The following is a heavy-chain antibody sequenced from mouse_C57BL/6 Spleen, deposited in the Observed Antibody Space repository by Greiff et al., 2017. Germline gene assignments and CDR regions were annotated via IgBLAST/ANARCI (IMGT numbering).Heavy chain of an antibody. CDR3: TKFTPGYYAMDD. CDR1: GYTFTDYE. CDR2: IDPETGGT. V-gene: IGHV1-15*01. J-gene: IGHJ4*01. Sequence: QVQLKQSGAELVRPGASVTLSCKASGYTFTDYEMHWVKQTPVHGLEWIGAIDPETGGTAYNQKFKGKAILTADKSSSTAYMELRSLTSEDSAVYYCTKFTPGYYAMDDWGQGTSVTVSS.